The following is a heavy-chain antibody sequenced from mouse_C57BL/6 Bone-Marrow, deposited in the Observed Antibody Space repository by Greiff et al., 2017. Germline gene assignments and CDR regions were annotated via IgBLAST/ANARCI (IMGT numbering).Heavy chain of an antibody. V-gene: IGHV14-4*01. CDR2: IDPENGDT. CDR3: TTLYDGYYVPWFAY. D-gene: IGHD2-3*01. CDR1: GFNIKDDY. J-gene: IGHJ3*01. Sequence: EVKLQESGAELVRPGASVKLSCTASGFNIKDDYMHWVKQRPEQGLEWIGSIDPENGDTEYASKFQGKATITADTSSNTAYLQLSSLTSEDTAVYYCTTLYDGYYVPWFAYWGQGTLVTVSA.